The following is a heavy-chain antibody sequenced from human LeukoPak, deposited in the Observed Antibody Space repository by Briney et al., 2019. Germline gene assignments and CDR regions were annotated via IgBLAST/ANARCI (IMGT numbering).Heavy chain of an antibody. V-gene: IGHV3-74*01. Sequence: AGSLRLSCAASGFTFSSYWMHWVRQAPGKGLVWVSRINSDGSSTSYADSVKGRFTISRDNSKNTLYLQMNSLRAEDTAVYYCATREVIVGANFDYWGQGTLVTVSS. CDR2: INSDGSST. CDR1: GFTFSSYW. D-gene: IGHD1-26*01. J-gene: IGHJ4*02. CDR3: ATREVIVGANFDY.